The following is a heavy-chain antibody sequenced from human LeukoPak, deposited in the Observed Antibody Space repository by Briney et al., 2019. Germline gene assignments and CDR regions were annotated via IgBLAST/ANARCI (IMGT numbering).Heavy chain of an antibody. CDR2: IYYSGST. CDR1: GGSVSSGSYY. Sequence: PSETLSLTCTVSGGSVSSGSYYWSWIRQPPEKGLEWIGYIYYSGSTNYNPSLKSRVTISVDTSKNQFSLKLSSVTAADTAVYYCAREAVGYNWFDPWGQGTLVTVSS. V-gene: IGHV4-61*01. D-gene: IGHD1-26*01. CDR3: AREAVGYNWFDP. J-gene: IGHJ5*02.